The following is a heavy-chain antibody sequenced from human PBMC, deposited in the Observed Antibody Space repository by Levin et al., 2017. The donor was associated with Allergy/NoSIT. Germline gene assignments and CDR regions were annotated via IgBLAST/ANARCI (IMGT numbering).Heavy chain of an antibody. CDR2: ISYDGSNK. Sequence: GESLKISCAASGFTFSSYAMHWVRQAPGKGLEWVAVISYDGSNKYYADSVKGRFTISRDNSKNTLYLQMNSLRAEDTAVYYCAFIRGLDYWGQGTLVTVSS. D-gene: IGHD3-10*01. J-gene: IGHJ4*02. V-gene: IGHV3-30-3*01. CDR1: GFTFSSYA. CDR3: AFIRGLDY.